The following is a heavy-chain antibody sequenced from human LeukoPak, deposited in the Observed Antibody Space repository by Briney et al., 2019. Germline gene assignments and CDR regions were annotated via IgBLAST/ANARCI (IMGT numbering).Heavy chain of an antibody. V-gene: IGHV3-33*01. J-gene: IGHJ3*02. Sequence: GGSLRLSCVASGFTFSSYGMHWVRQAPGKGLEWVAVIWYDGSKKYYADFVKGRFTISRDNSKNTLHLQMNSLRAEDTALYCCARDRYGATPDAFDIWGQGTMVTVSS. CDR2: IWYDGSKK. D-gene: IGHD4-17*01. CDR3: ARDRYGATPDAFDI. CDR1: GFTFSSYG.